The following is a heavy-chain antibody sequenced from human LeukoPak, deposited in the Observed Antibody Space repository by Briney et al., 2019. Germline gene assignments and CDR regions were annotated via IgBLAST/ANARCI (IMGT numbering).Heavy chain of an antibody. CDR2: ISGSGGST. CDR3: AKGVFTMVRGVIIQDYYFDY. V-gene: IGHV3-23*01. Sequence: GGSLRLSCAASGFTFSSYAMSWVRQAPGKGLEWVSAISGSGGSTYYADSVKGRFTISRDNSKNTLYLQMNSLRAEDTAVYYCAKGVFTMVRGVIIQDYYFDYWGQGTLVTVSS. J-gene: IGHJ4*02. D-gene: IGHD3-10*01. CDR1: GFTFSSYA.